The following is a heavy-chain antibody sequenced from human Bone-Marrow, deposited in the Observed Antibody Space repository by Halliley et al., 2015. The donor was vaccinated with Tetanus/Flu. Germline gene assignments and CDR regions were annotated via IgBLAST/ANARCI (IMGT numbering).Heavy chain of an antibody. D-gene: IGHD3-22*01. CDR3: ARELHDTLYFDY. CDR2: VYPSAGTS. J-gene: IGHJ4*02. V-gene: IGHV1-46*01. Sequence: MGVVYPSAGTSYSAQKFQGRITMTWDTPTSTVYMELSSLRSDDTAVYYCARELHDTLYFDYWGQGTLVTVS.